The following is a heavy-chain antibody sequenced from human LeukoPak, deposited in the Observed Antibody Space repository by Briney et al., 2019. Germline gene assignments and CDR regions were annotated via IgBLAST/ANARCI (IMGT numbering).Heavy chain of an antibody. CDR3: ARDQEEGSGSPFDY. J-gene: IGHJ4*02. V-gene: IGHV4-4*02. D-gene: IGHD6-19*01. CDR1: GGSISSSNW. CDR2: IYHSGST. Sequence: PSETLSLTCAVSGGSISSSNWWSWVRPPPGKGLEWIGEIYHSGSTNYNQSLKSRVTISVDKSKNQFSLKLSSVTAADTAVYYCARDQEEGSGSPFDYWGQGTLVTVSS.